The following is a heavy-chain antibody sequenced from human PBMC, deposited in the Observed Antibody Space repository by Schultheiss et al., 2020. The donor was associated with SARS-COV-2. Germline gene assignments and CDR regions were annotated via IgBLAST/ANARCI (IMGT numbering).Heavy chain of an antibody. CDR2: IYHSGST. CDR1: GGSISSYY. CDR3: ARVAGSIFGVVLDY. Sequence: SETLSLTCTVSGGSISSYYWSWIRQPPGKGLEWIGSIYHSGSTNYNPSLKSRVTISVDTSKNQFSLKLSSVTAADTAVYYCARVAGSIFGVVLDYWGQGTLVTVSS. D-gene: IGHD3-3*01. J-gene: IGHJ4*02. V-gene: IGHV4-59*01.